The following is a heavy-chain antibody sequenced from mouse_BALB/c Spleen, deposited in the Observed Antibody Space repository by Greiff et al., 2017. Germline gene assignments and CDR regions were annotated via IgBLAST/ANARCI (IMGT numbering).Heavy chain of an antibody. J-gene: IGHJ4*01. D-gene: IGHD2-3*01. Sequence: EVQLQQSGTVLARPGASVKMSCKASGYTFTSYWMHWVKQRPGQGLEWIGAIYPGNSDTSYNQKFKGKAKLTAVTSTSTAYMELSSLTNEDSAVYYCTRWGYDGNAMDYWGQGTSVTVSS. CDR1: GYTFTSYW. CDR2: IYPGNSDT. CDR3: TRWGYDGNAMDY. V-gene: IGHV1-5*01.